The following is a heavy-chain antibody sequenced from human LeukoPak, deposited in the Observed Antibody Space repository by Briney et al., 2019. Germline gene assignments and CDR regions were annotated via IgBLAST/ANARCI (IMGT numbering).Heavy chain of an antibody. CDR2: INPNSGGT. J-gene: IGHJ5*02. CDR1: GGTFSSYA. D-gene: IGHD6-13*01. CDR3: AFHPRDGIAAAGFWFDP. V-gene: IGHV1-2*02. Sequence: GASVKVSCKASGGTFSSYAISWVRQAPGQGLEWMGWINPNSGGTNYAQKFQGRVTMTRDTSISTAYMELSRLRSDDTAVYYCAFHPRDGIAAAGFWFDPWGQGTLVTVSS.